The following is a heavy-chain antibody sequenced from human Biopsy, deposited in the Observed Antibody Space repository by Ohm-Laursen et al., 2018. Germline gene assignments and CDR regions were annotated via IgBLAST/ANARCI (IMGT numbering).Heavy chain of an antibody. J-gene: IGHJ6*02. V-gene: IGHV1-46*01. D-gene: IGHD5-24*01. CDR3: ARAGVGSDGTDSYYYGMDV. CDR2: ISPSGATT. Sequence: ATVKISCKASGNTFATYHIHWVRQAPGQGLEWMGGISPSGATTSFSQKFQGRITMTRDTSTGTVYMDLNSLGSEDTAVYYCARAGVGSDGTDSYYYGMDVWGPGTTVTVSS. CDR1: GNTFATYH.